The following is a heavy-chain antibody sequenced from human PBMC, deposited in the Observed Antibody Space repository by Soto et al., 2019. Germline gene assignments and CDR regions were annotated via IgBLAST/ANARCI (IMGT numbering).Heavy chain of an antibody. CDR1: GGSISSYY. D-gene: IGHD5-12*01. CDR2: IYYSGST. V-gene: IGHV4-59*01. CDR3: ARETGIVATKGARGFDY. Sequence: SETLSLTCTVSGGSISSYYWSWIRQPPGKGLEWIGYIYYSGSTNYNPSLKSRVTISVDTSKNQFSLKLSSVTAADTAVYYCARETGIVATKGARGFDYWGQGTLVTVSS. J-gene: IGHJ4*02.